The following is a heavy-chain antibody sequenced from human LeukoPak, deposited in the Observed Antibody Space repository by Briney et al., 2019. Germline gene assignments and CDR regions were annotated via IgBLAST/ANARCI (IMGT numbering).Heavy chain of an antibody. D-gene: IGHD2/OR15-2a*01. CDR3: ARDPSNTSGRMTWFDP. CDR1: GYTFTRHG. CDR2: ISGYNGDT. V-gene: IGHV1-18*01. J-gene: IGHJ5*02. Sequence: ASVKVSCKASGYTFTRHGISWVRQAPGQGLEWMGWISGYNGDTNYAQMFQGRVTVTADTSTSTAYMELRSLTSDDTAVYYCARDPSNTSGRMTWFDPWGQGTLVTVSS.